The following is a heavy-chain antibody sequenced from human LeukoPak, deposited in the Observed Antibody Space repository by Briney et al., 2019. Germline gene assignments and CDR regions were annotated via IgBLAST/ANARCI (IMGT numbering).Heavy chain of an antibody. CDR1: GFTLTSYG. Sequence: GSPLRLSCVVSGFTLTSYGFHWVRQAPGKGLEWLAVISYDGGNRYYADSVKGRFTISRDNSKNTLYLLMDSLRAEDTAVYYCAKDLTSVTTGSLGYWGQGTLVTVAS. D-gene: IGHD4-17*01. CDR3: AKDLTSVTTGSLGY. V-gene: IGHV3-30*18. J-gene: IGHJ4*02. CDR2: ISYDGGNR.